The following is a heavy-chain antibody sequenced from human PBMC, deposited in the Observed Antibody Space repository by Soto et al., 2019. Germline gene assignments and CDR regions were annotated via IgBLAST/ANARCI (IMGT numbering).Heavy chain of an antibody. Sequence: PSETLSLTCTVSGDSISSSSYYWGWIRQPPGKGLEWIGSFYYSGNTYYNPSLKSRVTISVDTSKNQFSLKLSSVTAADTAVYYCARHVMTSGWYLHLDCWGQGTLVT. V-gene: IGHV4-39*01. D-gene: IGHD6-19*01. CDR3: ARHVMTSGWYLHLDC. CDR2: FYYSGNT. CDR1: GDSISSSSYY. J-gene: IGHJ4*02.